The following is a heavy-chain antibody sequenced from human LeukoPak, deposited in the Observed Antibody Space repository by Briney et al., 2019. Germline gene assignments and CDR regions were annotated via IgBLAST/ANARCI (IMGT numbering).Heavy chain of an antibody. J-gene: IGHJ3*02. Sequence: GESLKISCKASGYSFPDYWIGWVRQMPGKGLEWMAIIYPGDSDTRYSPSFQGQVTISADKSISTAYLQWSSLKASDTAMYYCARHVVRYSSVSAFDIWGQGTMVTVSS. CDR3: ARHVVRYSSVSAFDI. D-gene: IGHD6-25*01. CDR2: IYPGDSDT. CDR1: GYSFPDYW. V-gene: IGHV5-51*01.